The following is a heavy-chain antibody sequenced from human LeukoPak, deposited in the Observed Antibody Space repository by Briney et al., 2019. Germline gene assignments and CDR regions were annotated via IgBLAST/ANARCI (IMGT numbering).Heavy chain of an antibody. J-gene: IGHJ4*02. CDR2: ISGSGGST. CDR3: ASKRIYYDSSHDY. V-gene: IGHV3-23*01. CDR1: GFTFSSYA. Sequence: GGSLRLSCAASGFTFSSYAMSWVRQAPGKGLEWVSAISGSGGSTYYADSVKGRFTISRDNSKNTLYLQMNSLRAEDTAVYDCASKRIYYDSSHDYWGQGTLVTVSS. D-gene: IGHD3-22*01.